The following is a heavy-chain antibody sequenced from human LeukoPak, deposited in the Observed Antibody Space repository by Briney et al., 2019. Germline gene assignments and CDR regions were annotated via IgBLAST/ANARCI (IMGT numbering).Heavy chain of an antibody. CDR2: INHSGST. Sequence: SETLSLTCAVYGGSFSGYYWSWIRQPLGKGLEWIGEINHSGSTNYNPSLKSRVTISVDTSKNQFSLKLSSVPAADTAVYYCARDCGIAARHTYYYYMDVWGKGTTVTVSS. V-gene: IGHV4-34*01. CDR3: ARDCGIAARHTYYYYMDV. D-gene: IGHD6-6*01. CDR1: GGSFSGYY. J-gene: IGHJ6*03.